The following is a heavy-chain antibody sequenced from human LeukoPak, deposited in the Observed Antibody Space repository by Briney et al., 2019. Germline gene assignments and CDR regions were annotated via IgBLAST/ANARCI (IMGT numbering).Heavy chain of an antibody. D-gene: IGHD1-1*01. CDR2: ILYDGSNK. Sequence: GRSLRLSCAASGFTFSSYAMHWVRQAPGKGLEWVAVILYDGSNKYYADSVKGRFTISRDNSKNTLYLQMNSLRAEDTAVYYCARGRDDERSFDYWGQGTLVTVSS. CDR1: GFTFSSYA. CDR3: ARGRDDERSFDY. J-gene: IGHJ4*02. V-gene: IGHV3-30-3*01.